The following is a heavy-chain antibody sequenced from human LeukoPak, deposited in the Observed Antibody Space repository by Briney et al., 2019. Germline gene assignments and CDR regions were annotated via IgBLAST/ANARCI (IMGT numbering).Heavy chain of an antibody. CDR2: TNHVGNS. V-gene: IGHV4-59*08. CDR1: GGSISSHY. Sequence: SETPSLTCTVSGGSISSHYWSWIRQPPGKGLQWIGYTNHVGNSDFNPSLKSRVTISVDTSKNQFSLKLSSVTAADTAVYYCARHYDGRESGSFYEDHWGQGTLVIVSS. D-gene: IGHD1-26*01. J-gene: IGHJ4*02. CDR3: ARHYDGRESGSFYEDH.